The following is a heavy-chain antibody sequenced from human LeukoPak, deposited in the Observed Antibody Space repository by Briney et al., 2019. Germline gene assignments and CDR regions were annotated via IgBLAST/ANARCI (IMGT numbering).Heavy chain of an antibody. V-gene: IGHV4-39*01. Sequence: SETLSLTCTVSGGSISSSSDYWGWIRQAPGKGLEWIGSIYYHENTYYNSSLKSRVTISVDTSKSQFSLKLNSVTAADTAVYFCARRAYSAAYWKHFDYWGQGTLVTVSS. CDR3: ARRAYSAAYWKHFDY. CDR2: IYYHENT. CDR1: GGSISSSSDY. J-gene: IGHJ4*02. D-gene: IGHD1-1*01.